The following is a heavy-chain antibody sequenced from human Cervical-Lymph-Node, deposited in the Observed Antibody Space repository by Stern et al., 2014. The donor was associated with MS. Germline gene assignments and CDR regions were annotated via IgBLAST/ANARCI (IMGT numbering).Heavy chain of an antibody. CDR3: ATFFRSGSSYYFDY. CDR2: IYYSGST. Sequence: VQLVQSGPGLVKPSETLSLTCTVSGGSIRNYYWSWIRQPPGKGLEWIGYIYYSGSTNSNPSLKSRVPMSAAPSKTRLPLKLPSGTAADTAVYHCATFFRSGSSYYFDYWGQGTLVTVAS. D-gene: IGHD5-12*01. V-gene: IGHV4-59*08. CDR1: GGSIRNYY. J-gene: IGHJ4*02.